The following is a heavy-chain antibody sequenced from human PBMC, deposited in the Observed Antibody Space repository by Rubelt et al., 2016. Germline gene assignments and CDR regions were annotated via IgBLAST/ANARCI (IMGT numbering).Heavy chain of an antibody. CDR3: ARGSSGWKVYFQH. Sequence: GAGLLKPSETLSLTCAVYGGSFSGYYWSWIRQPPGKGLEWIGGINHSGSTNYNPSLKSRVTISVDTSKNQFSLKLSSVTAADTAVYYCARGSSGWKVYFQHWGQGTLVTVSS. V-gene: IGHV4-34*01. CDR2: INHSGST. CDR1: GGSFSGYY. D-gene: IGHD6-19*01. J-gene: IGHJ1*01.